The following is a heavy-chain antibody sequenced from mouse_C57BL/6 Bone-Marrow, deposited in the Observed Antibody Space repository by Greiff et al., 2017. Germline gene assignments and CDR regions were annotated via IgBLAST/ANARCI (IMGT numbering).Heavy chain of an antibody. J-gene: IGHJ3*01. Sequence: EVHLVESGGGLVQPGGSLKLSCAASGFTFSDYGMAWVRQAPRKGPEWVAFLSNLAYSIYYADTVKGRVTISRENAKNTLYLEMSSLRSEDTAMYYCARQGYYGSPFAYWGQGTLVSVSA. CDR3: ARQGYYGSPFAY. CDR1: GFTFSDYG. D-gene: IGHD1-1*01. CDR2: LSNLAYSI. V-gene: IGHV5-15*01.